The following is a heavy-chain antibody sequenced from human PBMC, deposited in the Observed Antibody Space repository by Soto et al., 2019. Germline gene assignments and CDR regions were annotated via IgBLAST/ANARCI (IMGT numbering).Heavy chain of an antibody. CDR2: ISSNGGST. Sequence: PGGSLRLSCAASGFTFSSYAMHWVRQAPGKGLEYVSAISSNGGSTYYANSVKGRFTISRDNSKNTLYLQMGSLRAEDMAVYYCARASIAARNYYYYMDVWGKGTTVTVSS. CDR1: GFTFSSYA. CDR3: ARASIAARNYYYYMDV. J-gene: IGHJ6*03. V-gene: IGHV3-64*01. D-gene: IGHD6-6*01.